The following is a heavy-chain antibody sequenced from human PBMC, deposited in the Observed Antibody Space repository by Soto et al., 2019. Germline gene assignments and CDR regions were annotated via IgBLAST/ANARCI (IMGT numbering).Heavy chain of an antibody. V-gene: IGHV3-30-3*01. CDR2: ISYDGSNK. Sequence: GGSLRLSCAASGFTFSSYAMHWVRQAPGKGLEWVAVISYDGSNKYYADSVKGRFTISRDNSKNTLYLQMNSLRAEDTAVYYCSPPRGYWGQGTLVTVSS. J-gene: IGHJ4*02. D-gene: IGHD3-10*01. CDR3: SPPRGY. CDR1: GFTFSSYA.